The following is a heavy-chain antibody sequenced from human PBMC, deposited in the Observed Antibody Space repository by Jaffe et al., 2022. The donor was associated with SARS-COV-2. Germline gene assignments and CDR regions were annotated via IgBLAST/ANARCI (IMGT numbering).Heavy chain of an antibody. Sequence: EVQLVESGGGLVQPGRSLRLSCAASGFTFDDYAMHWVRQAPGKGLEWVSGISWNSGSIGYADSVKGRFTISRDNAKNSLYLQMNSLRAEDTALYYCAKDSFSGSYLGLYGLDFDYWGQGTLVTVSS. CDR3: AKDSFSGSYLGLYGLDFDY. J-gene: IGHJ4*02. CDR2: ISWNSGSI. V-gene: IGHV3-9*01. CDR1: GFTFDDYA. D-gene: IGHD4-17*01.